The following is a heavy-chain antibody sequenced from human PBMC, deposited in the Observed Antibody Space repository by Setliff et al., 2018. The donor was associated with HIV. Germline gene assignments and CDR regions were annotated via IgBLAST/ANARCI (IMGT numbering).Heavy chain of an antibody. CDR3: ARSLLPSITVAGTIGY. CDR1: GGSISSGTYF. CDR2: IHTSGNA. V-gene: IGHV4-61*09. D-gene: IGHD6-19*01. J-gene: IGHJ4*02. Sequence: SETLSLTCTVSGGSISSGTYFWSWIRQPAGKGLEWIGHIHTSGNANYNPSLNSRVTISVDTSKNHFSLKLSSVTAADTAVYYCARSLLPSITVAGTIGYWRQGSLVTVSS.